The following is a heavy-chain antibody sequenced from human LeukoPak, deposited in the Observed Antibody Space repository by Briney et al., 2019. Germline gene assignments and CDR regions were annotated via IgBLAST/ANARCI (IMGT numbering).Heavy chain of an antibody. Sequence: SVKVSCKASGFTSTNFAVQWVRQARGQRLEWIGWIIVGSGATKCAQDFQERVTITRDLSTSTLYRELRSLTSEDTAVHYCAADLSNPRMGASYLDSWGQGTLVTVSS. CDR3: AADLSNPRMGASYLDS. D-gene: IGHD3-16*01. J-gene: IGHJ4*02. CDR1: GFTSTNFA. CDR2: IIVGSGAT. V-gene: IGHV1-58*01.